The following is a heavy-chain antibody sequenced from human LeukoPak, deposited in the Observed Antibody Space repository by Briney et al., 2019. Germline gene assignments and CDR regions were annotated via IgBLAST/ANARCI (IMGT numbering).Heavy chain of an antibody. J-gene: IGHJ4*02. D-gene: IGHD5-24*01. CDR2: IFYTGST. CDR3: ARLDGYNYDGEY. V-gene: IGHV4-61*08. Sequence: SETLSLTCTVTGGSISSGAYYWSWIRQPPGKGLEWIGYIFYTGSTIYNPSLKNRVTILLDTSKNQFSLKLSSVTAADTAVYYCARLDGYNYDGEYWGQGTLVTVSS. CDR1: GGSISSGAYY.